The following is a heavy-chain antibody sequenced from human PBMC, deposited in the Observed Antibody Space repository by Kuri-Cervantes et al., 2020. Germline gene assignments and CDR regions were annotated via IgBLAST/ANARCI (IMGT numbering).Heavy chain of an antibody. CDR1: GFTFSSYA. CDR2: ISYDGSNK. CDR3: ARDASLDFWSGYFGY. Sequence: GESLKISCAASGFTFSSYAMHWVRQAPGKGLEWVAVISYDGSNKYYADSVKGRFTISRDNSKNTLYLQMNSLGAEDTAVYYCARDASLDFWSGYFGYWGQGTLVTVSS. D-gene: IGHD3-3*01. V-gene: IGHV3-30-3*01. J-gene: IGHJ4*02.